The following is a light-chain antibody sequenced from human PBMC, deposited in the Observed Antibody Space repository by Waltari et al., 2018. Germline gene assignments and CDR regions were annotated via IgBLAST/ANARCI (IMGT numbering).Light chain of an antibody. Sequence: QSALTQPAAMCGSPGQSITVSCTGTSSDIGNYDLVSWYQQFPGKAPKLIIYECTGRPSGIARCFSGSKACNTAFLTISALQAEDEADYHCCSYGGPSSWVFGGGTTLTVL. J-gene: IGLJ3*02. CDR2: ECT. CDR1: SSDIGNYDL. CDR3: CSYGGPSSWV. V-gene: IGLV2-23*01.